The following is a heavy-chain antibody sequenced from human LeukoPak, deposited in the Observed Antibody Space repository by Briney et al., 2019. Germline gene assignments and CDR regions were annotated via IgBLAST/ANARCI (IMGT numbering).Heavy chain of an antibody. Sequence: GGSLRLSCAASGFTFSSYAMHGVRQAPGKGLEWVAVISYDGSNKYYADSVKGRFTISRDNSKKTLYLQMNSLRAEDTAVYYCAKDVVGQQWVENYWGQGTLVTVSS. CDR1: GFTFSSYA. V-gene: IGHV3-30*04. CDR3: AKDVVGQQWVENY. J-gene: IGHJ4*02. D-gene: IGHD6-19*01. CDR2: ISYDGSNK.